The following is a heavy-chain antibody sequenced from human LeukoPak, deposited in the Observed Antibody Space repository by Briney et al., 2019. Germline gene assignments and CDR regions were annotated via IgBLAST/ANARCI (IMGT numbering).Heavy chain of an antibody. CDR3: ARDRGRGWDFFDY. D-gene: IGHD6-19*01. Sequence: ASVKVSCKASGYTFTDYYMHWVRQAPGQGLEWMGWINPNSGDTNYAQKFQGRVTMTSDTSITTAFMELSRLRSDNTAVYYCARDRGRGWDFFDYWGQGTLVTVSS. CDR2: INPNSGDT. CDR1: GYTFTDYY. V-gene: IGHV1-2*02. J-gene: IGHJ4*02.